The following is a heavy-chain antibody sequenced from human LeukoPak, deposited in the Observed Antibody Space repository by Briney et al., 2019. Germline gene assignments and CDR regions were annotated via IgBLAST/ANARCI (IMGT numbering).Heavy chain of an antibody. Sequence: ASVKVSCKASGYTFTGYYMHWVRQAPGQGLEWMGWINPNSGGTNYAQKFQGRVTMTRDTSISTAYMELSRLRSDDTAVYYCARNRGYGSGSHTDSWGQGTLVTVSS. CDR3: ARNRGYGSGSHTDS. CDR2: INPNSGGT. J-gene: IGHJ4*02. V-gene: IGHV1-2*02. D-gene: IGHD3-10*01. CDR1: GYTFTGYY.